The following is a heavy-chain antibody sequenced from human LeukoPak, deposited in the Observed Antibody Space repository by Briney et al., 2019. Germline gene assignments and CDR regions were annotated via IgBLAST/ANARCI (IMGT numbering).Heavy chain of an antibody. CDR2: ISYDGSNE. Sequence: PGRSLRLSCVASGFTFSSYGMHWVRQAPGKGLEWVAFISYDGSNENIADSVKGRFIISRDNSKNTLYLQMNSLRAEDTAVYYCAKAFNSSWHNWGQGTLVTVSS. D-gene: IGHD6-13*01. CDR3: AKAFNSSWHN. J-gene: IGHJ4*02. V-gene: IGHV3-30*18. CDR1: GFTFSSYG.